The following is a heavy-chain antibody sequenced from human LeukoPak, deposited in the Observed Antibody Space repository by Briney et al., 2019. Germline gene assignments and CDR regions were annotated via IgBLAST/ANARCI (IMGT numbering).Heavy chain of an antibody. CDR2: ISSSSSYI. J-gene: IGHJ4*02. V-gene: IGHV3-21*01. D-gene: IGHD2-2*01. CDR1: GFTFSSYS. CDR3: VRDLFPMLSTSSALSW. Sequence: PGGSLRLSCAASGFTFSSYSMNWVRQAPGKGLEWVSSISSSSSYIYYADSVKGRFTISRDNAKNSLYLQMNSLRAEDTAVYYCVRDLFPMLSTSSALSWWGQGTLVTVSS.